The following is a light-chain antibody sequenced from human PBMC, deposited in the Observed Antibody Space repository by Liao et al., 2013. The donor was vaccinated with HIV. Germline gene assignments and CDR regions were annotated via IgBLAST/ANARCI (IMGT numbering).Light chain of an antibody. CDR1: VLAKKY. V-gene: IGLV3-27*01. J-gene: IGLJ3*02. CDR3: YSAADNIGV. Sequence: SYELTQPSSVSVSPGQTARITCSGDVLAKKYARWFQQKPGQAPVLMIYKDSERPSGIPERFSGSSSGTTVTLTISGAQVEDEGDYYCYSAADNIGVFGGGTKLTVL. CDR2: KDS.